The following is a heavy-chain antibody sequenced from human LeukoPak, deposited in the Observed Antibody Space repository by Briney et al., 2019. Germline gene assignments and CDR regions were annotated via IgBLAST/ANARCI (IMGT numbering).Heavy chain of an antibody. V-gene: IGHV3-23*01. CDR1: DFSFITYA. D-gene: IGHD3-9*01. Sequence: GGSLRLSCAASDFSFITYAMSWVRQAPGKGLEWVSAISGSGGSTYYADSVKGRFTISRDNSKNTLYLQMNSLRAEDTAVYYCAKDLGKYYDILTGYYRSSYFDYWGQGTLVTVSS. CDR3: AKDLGKYYDILTGYYRSSYFDY. J-gene: IGHJ4*02. CDR2: ISGSGGST.